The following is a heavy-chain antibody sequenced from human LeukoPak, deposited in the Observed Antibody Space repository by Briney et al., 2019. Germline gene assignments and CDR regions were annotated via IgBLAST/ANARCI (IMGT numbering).Heavy chain of an antibody. D-gene: IGHD6-19*01. J-gene: IGHJ4*02. CDR1: GFTVSSNY. CDR3: ARDSYSSGWTDY. CDR2: IYSGGST. V-gene: IGHV3-53*01. Sequence: GGSLRLSCAASGFTVSSNYMSWVRQAPGKGLEWVSVIYSGGSTYYADSVKGRFTISRDNSKNTLYLQMNSLRAEDTAVYYCARDSYSSGWTDYWGQGTLVTVSS.